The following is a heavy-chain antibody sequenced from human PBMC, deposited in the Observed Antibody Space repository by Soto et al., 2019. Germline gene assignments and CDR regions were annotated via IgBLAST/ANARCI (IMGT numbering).Heavy chain of an antibody. Sequence: GVSLRLSCAVAGLSCFSYARSRVRKDTGKGLEWVSAISRTGDSTYYADAVKGRFSVSRDKSQNTLYLQMNTLRPEDTAVYYCAKLTFFSVKDRPPLTVAPSDSLVQGT. V-gene: IGHV3-23*01. CDR3: AKLTFFSVKDRPPLTVAPSDS. CDR1: GLSCFSYA. CDR2: ISRTGDST. J-gene: IGHJ4*03. D-gene: IGHD3-10*01.